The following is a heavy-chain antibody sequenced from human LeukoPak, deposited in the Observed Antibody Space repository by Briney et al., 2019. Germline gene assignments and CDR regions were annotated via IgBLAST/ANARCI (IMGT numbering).Heavy chain of an antibody. Sequence: GGSLRLSCAASGFTFSSYWMSWVRQAPGKGLEWVANIKQDGSEKYYVDSVKGRFTISRDNAKNSLYLQMNSLRAEDTAVYYCAREGYSYGYSGAFDIWGQGTMVTVSS. V-gene: IGHV3-7*01. CDR1: GFTFSSYW. CDR2: IKQDGSEK. CDR3: AREGYSYGYSGAFDI. J-gene: IGHJ3*02. D-gene: IGHD5-18*01.